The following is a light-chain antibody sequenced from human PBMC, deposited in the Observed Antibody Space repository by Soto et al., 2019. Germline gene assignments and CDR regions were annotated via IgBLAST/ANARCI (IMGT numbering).Light chain of an antibody. V-gene: IGKV1-5*03. CDR3: QHYNSYSEA. CDR2: KAS. Sequence: DIQMTQSPSTLSGSVGDRVTITCRASQTISSWLALYQQKPGKAPKLLIYKASTLKSGVPSRFSGGGSGTEFTLTIRSLQPDDFATYYCQHYNSYSEAFGQGTKLELK. CDR1: QTISSW. J-gene: IGKJ1*01.